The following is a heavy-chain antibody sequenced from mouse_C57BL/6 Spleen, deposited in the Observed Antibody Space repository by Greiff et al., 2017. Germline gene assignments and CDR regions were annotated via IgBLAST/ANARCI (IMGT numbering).Heavy chain of an antibody. D-gene: IGHD4-1*02. CDR2: IHPNSGST. J-gene: IGHJ2*01. CDR3: ARSFPNWERGD. CDR1: GYTFTSYW. Sequence: VQLQQPGAELVKPGASVKLSCKASGYTFTSYWMHWVKQRPGQGLEWIGMIHPNSGSTNYNEKFKSKATLTVDKSSSTAYMQLSSLTSEDSAVYYCARSFPNWERGDRGQGTTLTVSS. V-gene: IGHV1-64*01.